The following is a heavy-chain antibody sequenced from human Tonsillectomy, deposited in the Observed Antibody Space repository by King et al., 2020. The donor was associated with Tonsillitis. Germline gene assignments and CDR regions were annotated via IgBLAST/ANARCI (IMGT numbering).Heavy chain of an antibody. CDR2: INPNSGGT. D-gene: IGHD3-22*01. Sequence: VQLVESGAEVKKPGASVKVSCKASGYIFTDYFMHWVRQAPGQGLEWMGWINPNSGGTNYAQKFQGRLTMTRDTSISTAYMELSRLRSDDTAMYYCAREDYYDSSGYDEQFDHWGQGTLVTVSS. J-gene: IGHJ4*02. CDR3: AREDYYDSSGYDEQFDH. CDR1: GYIFTDYF. V-gene: IGHV1-2*02.